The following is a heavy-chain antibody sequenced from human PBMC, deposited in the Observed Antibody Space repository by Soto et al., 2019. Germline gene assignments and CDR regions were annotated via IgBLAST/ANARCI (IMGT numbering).Heavy chain of an antibody. D-gene: IGHD2-21*01. V-gene: IGHV1-18*01. CDR1: GYTFTSYG. Sequence: QVQLVQSGGEVKKPGASVKVSCKASGYTFTSYGLSWVRQAPGQGLEWMGWISAYNGNTKYAQKLQGRVTMTTDTATSTANMELRRLRSDETAVYYCASDPPYLPLRDRLFDYWGQGTLVAVSS. CDR3: ASDPPYLPLRDRLFDY. CDR2: ISAYNGNT. J-gene: IGHJ4*02.